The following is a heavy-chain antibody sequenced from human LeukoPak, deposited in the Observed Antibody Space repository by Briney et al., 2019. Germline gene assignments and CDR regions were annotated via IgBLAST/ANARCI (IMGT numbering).Heavy chain of an antibody. D-gene: IGHD5-24*01. Sequence: SVKVSCKASGGTFSSYAISWVRQAPGQGLEWMGRIIPTLGIANYAQKFQGRVTITADKSTSTAYMELSSLRSEDTAVYYCARDLLGDGYNCDYWGQGTLVTVSS. CDR1: GGTFSSYA. CDR3: ARDLLGDGYNCDY. CDR2: IIPTLGIA. V-gene: IGHV1-69*04. J-gene: IGHJ4*02.